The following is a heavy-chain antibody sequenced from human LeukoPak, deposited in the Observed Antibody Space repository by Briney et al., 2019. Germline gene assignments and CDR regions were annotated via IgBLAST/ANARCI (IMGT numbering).Heavy chain of an antibody. J-gene: IGHJ5*02. CDR3: ASDGNYFDTTPNWFDT. CDR1: GFTFSSYA. V-gene: IGHV3-23*01. CDR2: ISGSGGST. D-gene: IGHD3-22*01. Sequence: PGGSLRLSCAASGFTFSSYAMSWVRQAPGKGLEWVSAISGSGGSTYYADSVKGRFIISRDNSNNTLYLQMNSLRADDPAVYYCASDGNYFDTTPNWFDTWGQGTLVTVSS.